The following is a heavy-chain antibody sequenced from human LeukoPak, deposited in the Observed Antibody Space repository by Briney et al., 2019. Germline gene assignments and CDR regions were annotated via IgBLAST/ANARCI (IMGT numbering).Heavy chain of an antibody. V-gene: IGHV5-51*01. D-gene: IGHD5-24*01. CDR1: GSSFTSYW. CDR2: ISPGDSDT. CDR3: SRRLTLTGYNDY. Sequence: GESLQISCKGSGSSFTSYWIAWVRPMPGKGLEWMGIISPGDSDTRYSPSFQGQVTISADKSISTAYLQWSSLKASDTAMYYCSRRLTLTGYNDYWGQGTLVTVSS. J-gene: IGHJ4*02.